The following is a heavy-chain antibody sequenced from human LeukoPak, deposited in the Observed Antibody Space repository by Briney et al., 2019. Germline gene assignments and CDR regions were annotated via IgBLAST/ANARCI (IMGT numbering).Heavy chain of an antibody. CDR1: RYTFTSYY. D-gene: IGHD4-23*01. CDR3: ARETHTRTTVVIE. J-gene: IGHJ4*02. Sequence: ASVKVSCKASRYTFTSYYMHWVRQAPGQGLEWMGIINPSGGSTSYAQKFQGRVTMTRDTSTSTVYMELSSLRSEDTAVYYCARETHTRTTVVIEWGQGTLVTVSS. V-gene: IGHV1-46*01. CDR2: INPSGGST.